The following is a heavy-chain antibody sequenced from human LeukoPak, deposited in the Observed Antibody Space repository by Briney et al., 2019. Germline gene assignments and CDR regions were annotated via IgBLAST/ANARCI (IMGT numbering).Heavy chain of an antibody. V-gene: IGHV1-2*02. CDR3: VPTNDRYFYFDY. CDR2: VNPSSGDT. D-gene: IGHD2-8*01. CDR1: GYTFTAYY. J-gene: IGHJ4*02. Sequence: ASVKVSCKASGYTFTAYYMHWVRQAPGQGLEWMGWVNPSSGDTNYAQKFQGRVAMTRDTSISTAYMELRRLTSDDTAVYYCVPTNDRYFYFDYWGQGTPVTVSS.